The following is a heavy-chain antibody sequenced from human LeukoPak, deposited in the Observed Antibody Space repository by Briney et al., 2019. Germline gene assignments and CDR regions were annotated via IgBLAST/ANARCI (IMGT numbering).Heavy chain of an antibody. D-gene: IGHD2-15*01. J-gene: IGHJ4*02. V-gene: IGHV4-31*03. Sequence: SETLSLTCTVSGGSISSGGYYWSWTRQHPGKGLEWIGYIYYSGSTYYNPSLKSRVTISVDTSKNQFSLKLSSVTAADTAVYYCASFSGGSFTSPFFDYWGQGTLVTVSS. CDR1: GGSISSGGYY. CDR2: IYYSGST. CDR3: ASFSGGSFTSPFFDY.